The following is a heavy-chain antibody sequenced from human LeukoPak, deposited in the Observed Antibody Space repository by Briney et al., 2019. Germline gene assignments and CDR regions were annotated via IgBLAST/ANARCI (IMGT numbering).Heavy chain of an antibody. D-gene: IGHD3-22*01. J-gene: IGHJ4*02. Sequence: GGSLRLSCAASGFTFSNAWMSWVRQAPGKGLEWMALITVDSITKNYADSVRDRFTVSRDNSKSTLYLQMSSLRADDTAIYYCATEIYSSGRAATLDYWGQGTLVTVSS. V-gene: IGHV3-30-3*01. CDR2: ITVDSITK. CDR3: ATEIYSSGRAATLDY. CDR1: GFTFSNAW.